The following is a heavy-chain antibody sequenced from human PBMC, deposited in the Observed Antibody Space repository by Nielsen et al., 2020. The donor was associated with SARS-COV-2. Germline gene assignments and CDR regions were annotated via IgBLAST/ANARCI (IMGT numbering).Heavy chain of an antibody. CDR1: GFSFSDYG. V-gene: IGHV3-30*18. D-gene: IGHD6-19*01. CDR2: ISYDGNHE. CDR3: AKDPGLLVAGTDLSIDH. J-gene: IGHJ4*02. Sequence: GESLKISCAASGFSFSDYGMHWIRQTPGKGLEWLALISYDGNHEVYAESVKGRFSISRDNSGDTLFLQMNRLRPEDSAVYYCAKDPGLLVAGTDLSIDHWGQGTRLTVSP.